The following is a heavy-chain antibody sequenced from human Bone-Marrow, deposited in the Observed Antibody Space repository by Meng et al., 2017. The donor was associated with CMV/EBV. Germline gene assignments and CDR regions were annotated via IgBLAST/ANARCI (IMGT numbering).Heavy chain of an antibody. CDR3: AKSSYDGDFWSGYYYYYYGMDV. CDR2: IYSGGSST. V-gene: IGHV3-23*03. D-gene: IGHD3-3*01. Sequence: GESLKISCAASGFTFSSYAMSWVRQAPGKGLEWVSVIYSGGSSTYYADSVKGRFTISRDNSKNTLYLQMNSLRAGDTAVYYCAKSSYDGDFWSGYYYYYYGMDVWGQGTTVTVSS. CDR1: GFTFSSYA. J-gene: IGHJ6*02.